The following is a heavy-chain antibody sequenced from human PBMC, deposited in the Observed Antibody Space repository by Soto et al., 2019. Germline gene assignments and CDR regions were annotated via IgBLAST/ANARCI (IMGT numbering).Heavy chain of an antibody. CDR2: SFSSGGT. CDR3: ARDREPDGIWTFDS. V-gene: IGHV3-23*05. CDR1: GFTIDKYT. J-gene: IGHJ4*02. D-gene: IGHD3-9*01. Sequence: GGSLRLSCAALGFTIDKYTMGWVRQAPGKGLEWVAESFSSGGTQYADSVKGRFTISRDNSRNMVFLQMNGLRVEDTALYYCARDREPDGIWTFDSWGQGALVTVSS.